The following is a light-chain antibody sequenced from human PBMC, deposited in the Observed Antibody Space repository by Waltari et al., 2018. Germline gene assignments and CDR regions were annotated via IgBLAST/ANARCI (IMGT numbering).Light chain of an antibody. CDR3: SSYTSSSTFYV. CDR2: EVS. V-gene: IGLV2-14*01. J-gene: IGLJ1*01. CDR1: SRDVGGYNS. Sequence: QSALTQPASVSGSPAQSITISCTVTSRDVGGYNSLPWYQQHPGKPPNLMIYEVSNRPSGVSNRFSGSKSGNTASLTISGLQAEDEADYYCSSYTSSSTFYVFGTGTKVTVL.